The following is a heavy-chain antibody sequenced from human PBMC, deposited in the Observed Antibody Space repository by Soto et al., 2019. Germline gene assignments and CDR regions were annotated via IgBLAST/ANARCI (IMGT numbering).Heavy chain of an antibody. V-gene: IGHV3-23*01. CDR1: GFTFSSYA. D-gene: IGHD6-6*01. Sequence: GGSLRLSCAASGFTFSSYAMSWVRQAPGKGLEWVSAISGSGGSTYSADSVKGRFTISRDNSKNTLYLQMNSLRAEDTAVYYCAKAKSIPALGWYYYYMDVWGKGTTVTVSS. CDR3: AKAKSIPALGWYYYYMDV. J-gene: IGHJ6*03. CDR2: ISGSGGST.